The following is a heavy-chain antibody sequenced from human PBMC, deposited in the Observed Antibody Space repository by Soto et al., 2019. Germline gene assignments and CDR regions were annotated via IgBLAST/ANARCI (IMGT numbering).Heavy chain of an antibody. CDR2: IDHGGSA. V-gene: IGHV4-34*01. CDR1: GGSLNGFQ. CDR3: AREVPGTDYYYMDV. Sequence: QVHLQQWGAGLVRPSETLFLTCAVYGGSLNGFQWRWIRQAPGKRLEWIGQIDHGGSANYNPSLKSRGILSVDSSKSQLSLTVTSVTAADSAVYYCAREVPGTDYYYMDVWGKGTTVTVSS. J-gene: IGHJ6*03. D-gene: IGHD3-10*01.